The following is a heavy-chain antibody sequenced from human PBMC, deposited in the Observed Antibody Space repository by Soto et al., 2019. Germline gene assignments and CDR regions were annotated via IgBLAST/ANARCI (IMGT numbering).Heavy chain of an antibody. Sequence: QVQLVESGGGVVQPGRSLRLSCAASGFTFSSYGMHWVRQAPGKGLEWVAVIWYDGSNKYYADSGKGRFTISRDNSKNTLYLQMNSLRAEDTAVYYCARWGIAAGDYWGQGTLVTVSS. J-gene: IGHJ4*02. D-gene: IGHD6-13*01. V-gene: IGHV3-33*01. CDR2: IWYDGSNK. CDR1: GFTFSSYG. CDR3: ARWGIAAGDY.